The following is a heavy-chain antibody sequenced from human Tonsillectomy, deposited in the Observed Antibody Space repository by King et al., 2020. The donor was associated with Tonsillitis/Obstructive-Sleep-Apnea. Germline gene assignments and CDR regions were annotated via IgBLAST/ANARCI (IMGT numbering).Heavy chain of an antibody. V-gene: IGHV4-39*01. CDR1: GGSISSSSYY. J-gene: IGHJ6*03. CDR2: IYYSGST. CDR3: GRQQYYYYYMDV. Sequence: LQLQESGPGLVKPSETLSLTCTVSGGSISSSSYYWGWIRQPPGKGLEWIGSIYYSGSTYYNPSLKSRVTISVDTSKNQFSLKLSSVTAADTAVYYCGRQQYYYYYMDVWGKGTTVTVSS.